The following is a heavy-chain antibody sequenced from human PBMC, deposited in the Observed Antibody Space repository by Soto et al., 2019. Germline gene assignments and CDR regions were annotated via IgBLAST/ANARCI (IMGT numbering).Heavy chain of an antibody. CDR2: IYYSGST. J-gene: IGHJ6*03. CDR3: ASWSGYYTHYYMDV. Sequence: SETLSLTCTVSGGSISSGGYYWSWIRQHPGKGLEWIGYIYYSGSTYYNPSLKSRVTISVDTSKNQFSLKLSSVTAADTAVYYCASWSGYYTHYYMDVWGKGTTVNVSS. V-gene: IGHV4-31*03. CDR1: GGSISSGGYY. D-gene: IGHD3-3*01.